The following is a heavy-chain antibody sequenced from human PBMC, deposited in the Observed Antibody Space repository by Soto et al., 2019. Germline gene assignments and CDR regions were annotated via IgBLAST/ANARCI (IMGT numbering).Heavy chain of an antibody. V-gene: IGHV4-34*01. Sequence: QVQLQQWGAGLLKPSETLSLTCAVYGGSFSGYYWSWIRQPPGKGLEWIGEINHSGSTNYNPSLKSRVTISVDTSKNQFSLKLSSVTAVDTAVYYCARVGDIVVVPAAMRFDYWGQGTLVTVSS. D-gene: IGHD2-2*01. J-gene: IGHJ4*02. CDR3: ARVGDIVVVPAAMRFDY. CDR2: INHSGST. CDR1: GGSFSGYY.